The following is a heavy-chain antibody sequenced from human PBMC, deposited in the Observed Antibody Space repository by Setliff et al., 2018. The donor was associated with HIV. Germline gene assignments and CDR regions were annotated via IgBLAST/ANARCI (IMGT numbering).Heavy chain of an antibody. CDR1: GVPFSDYY. V-gene: IGHV4-34*01. CDR2: VNHNGNI. CDR3: AITIVGVTTEMY. J-gene: IGHJ4*02. D-gene: IGHD2-21*02. Sequence: SEILSLTCGLNGVPFSDYYWNWIRQSPGKGLEWIVEVNHNGNINYNPSLQSRVTVSVDTSKPQFSLKMNSVTAADTAVYYCAITIVGVTTEMYWGQGTLVTVSS.